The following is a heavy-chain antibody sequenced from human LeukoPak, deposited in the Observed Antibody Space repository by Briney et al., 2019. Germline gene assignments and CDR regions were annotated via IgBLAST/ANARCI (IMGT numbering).Heavy chain of an antibody. Sequence: SDTLSLPCTVSGGSMSRYYWSWIRQPPGKGLEWIGYIYYSGSTNYNPSLKSRVTISIDTSKNQFSLKLSSVTAADTAVYYCARYPPYYYYGMDVWGQGTTFTVSS. J-gene: IGHJ6*02. CDR2: IYYSGST. V-gene: IGHV4-59*08. CDR3: ARYPPYYYYGMDV. CDR1: GGSMSRYY.